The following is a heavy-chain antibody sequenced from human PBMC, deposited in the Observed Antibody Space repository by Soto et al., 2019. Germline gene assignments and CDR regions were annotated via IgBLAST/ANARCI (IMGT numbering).Heavy chain of an antibody. J-gene: IGHJ4*02. V-gene: IGHV4-59*01. CDR1: GGSISSYY. CDR2: IYYSGST. D-gene: IGHD3-16*01. Sequence: PSETLSLTCTVSGGSISSYYWSWIRQPPGKGLEWIGYIYYSGSTNYNPSLKSRVTISVDTSKNQFSLKLSSVTAADTAVYYCAICRGPYEYMYFDYSGPGTLVTGFS. CDR3: AICRGPYEYMYFDY.